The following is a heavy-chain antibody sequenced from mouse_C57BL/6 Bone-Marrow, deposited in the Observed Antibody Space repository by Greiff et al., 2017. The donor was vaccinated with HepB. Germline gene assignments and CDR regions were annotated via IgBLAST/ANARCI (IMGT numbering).Heavy chain of an antibody. V-gene: IGHV14-4*01. CDR3: TSIYDGYCYFAY. Sequence: EVKLMESGAELVRPGASVKLSCTASGFNIKDDYMHWVKQRPEQGLEWIGWIDPENGDTEYASKFQGKATITADTSTNQAYLQLSSLTSEDTAVYCCTSIYDGYCYFAYWGQGTLVTVSA. CDR1: GFNIKDDY. D-gene: IGHD2-3*01. CDR2: IDPENGDT. J-gene: IGHJ3*01.